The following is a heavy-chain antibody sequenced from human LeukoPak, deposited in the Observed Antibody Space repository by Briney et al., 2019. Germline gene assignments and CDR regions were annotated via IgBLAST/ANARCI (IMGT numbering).Heavy chain of an antibody. CDR1: GFTFSSYA. CDR3: AKDSKTISTVTTVSYYYGMDV. D-gene: IGHD4-17*01. J-gene: IGHJ6*02. CDR2: ISGSGGST. V-gene: IGHV3-23*01. Sequence: GGSLRLSCAASGFTFSSYAMSWVRQAPGKGLEWVSAISGSGGSTYYADSVKGRFTISRDNSKNTLYLQMNSLRAEDTAVYYCAKDSKTISTVTTVSYYYGMDVWGQGTTVTVSS.